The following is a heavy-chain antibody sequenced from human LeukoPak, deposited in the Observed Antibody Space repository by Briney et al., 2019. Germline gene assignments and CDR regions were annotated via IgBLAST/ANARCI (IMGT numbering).Heavy chain of an antibody. D-gene: IGHD6-19*01. Sequence: GGSLRLSCAAYGFTFRNYVMWWIRQAPGTGLEWVASTSSDGADKYHTESVKGRFTISRDNSKDTLYLQMDSLRDEDTAIYYCAREPGSSGVAGWFDPWGQGTLVTVSS. CDR2: TSSDGADK. CDR1: GFTFRNYV. V-gene: IGHV3-30*04. CDR3: AREPGSSGVAGWFDP. J-gene: IGHJ5*02.